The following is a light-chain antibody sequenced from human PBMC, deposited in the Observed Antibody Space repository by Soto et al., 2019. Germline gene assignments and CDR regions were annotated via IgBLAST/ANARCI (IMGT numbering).Light chain of an antibody. J-gene: IGLJ3*02. CDR3: ETWDINSWV. CDR1: SGYSSYI. CDR2: LESSGTY. V-gene: IGLV4-60*03. Sequence: QSVLTQSSSASASLGSSVKLTCTLSSGYSSYIIAWHQQRPGKAPRYLMKLESSGTYNKGSGVPDRFSGSTSGSDRYLTISNLPSEDEADYYCETWDINSWVFGGGTKLPVL.